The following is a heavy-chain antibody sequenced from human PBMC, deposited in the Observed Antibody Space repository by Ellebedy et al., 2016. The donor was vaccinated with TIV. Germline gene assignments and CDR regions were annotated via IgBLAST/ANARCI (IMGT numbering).Heavy chain of an antibody. CDR3: ARWGGHTTSGLYDY. Sequence: MPGGSLRLSCTVSDGSISSSSYYWGWIRQPPGKGLEWIGEIYDSGSTNYNPSLKSRVTISVDKSKNQFSLKLSSVTAADTAVYYCARWGGHTTSGLYDYWGQGTLVTVSS. V-gene: IGHV4-39*07. J-gene: IGHJ4*02. CDR1: DGSISSSSYY. D-gene: IGHD1-1*01. CDR2: IYDSGST.